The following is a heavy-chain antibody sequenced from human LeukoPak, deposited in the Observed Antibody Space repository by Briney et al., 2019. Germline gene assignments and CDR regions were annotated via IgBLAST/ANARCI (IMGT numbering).Heavy chain of an antibody. J-gene: IGHJ2*01. Sequence: SETLSLTCTVSGGSISSYYWSWIRQPPGKGLEWIWYIYYSGSTNYNPSLKSRVTISVDTSKNQFSLKLSSVTAADTAVYYCARDNYDSSGSPYFDLWGRGTLVTVSS. D-gene: IGHD3-22*01. CDR1: GGSISSYY. V-gene: IGHV4-59*01. CDR2: IYYSGST. CDR3: ARDNYDSSGSPYFDL.